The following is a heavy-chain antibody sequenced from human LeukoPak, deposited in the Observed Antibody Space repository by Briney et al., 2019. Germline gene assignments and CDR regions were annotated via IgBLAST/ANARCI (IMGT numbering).Heavy chain of an antibody. V-gene: IGHV4-34*01. J-gene: IGHJ4*02. Sequence: KPSETLSLTCTVSGGSLSSYYWTWIRQPPGKGLEWIGEINHSGSTNYNPSLKSRVTISVDTSKNQFSLKLSSVTAADTAVYYCARLRVEDYYDSCGLDYWGQGTLVTVSS. D-gene: IGHD3-22*01. CDR1: GGSLSSYY. CDR3: ARLRVEDYYDSCGLDY. CDR2: INHSGST.